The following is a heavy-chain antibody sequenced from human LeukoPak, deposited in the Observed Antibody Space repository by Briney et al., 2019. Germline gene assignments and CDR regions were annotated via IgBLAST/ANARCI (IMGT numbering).Heavy chain of an antibody. D-gene: IGHD3-9*01. CDR3: ARDHGSFVLRSFGYYYGMDV. V-gene: IGHV1-69*04. CDR2: IIPILGIA. CDR1: GGTFSSYA. J-gene: IGHJ6*02. Sequence: SVKVSCKASGGTFSSYAIGWVRQAPGQGLEWMGRIIPILGIANYAQKFQGRATITADKSTSTAYMELSSLRSEDTAVYYCARDHGSFVLRSFGYYYGMDVWGQGTTVTVSS.